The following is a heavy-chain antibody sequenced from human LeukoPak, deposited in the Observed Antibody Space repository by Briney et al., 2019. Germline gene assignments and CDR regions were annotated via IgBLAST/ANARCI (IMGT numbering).Heavy chain of an antibody. J-gene: IGHJ4*02. CDR1: GYTFTSYY. D-gene: IGHD5-12*01. CDR3: AREDIVAHEIDY. Sequence: SVKVSCKASGYTFTSYYMHWVRQAPGQGLEWMGRIIPIFGTANYAQKFQGRVTITTDESTSTAYMELSSLRSEDTAVYCCAREDIVAHEIDYWGQGTLVTVSP. CDR2: IIPIFGTA. V-gene: IGHV1-69*05.